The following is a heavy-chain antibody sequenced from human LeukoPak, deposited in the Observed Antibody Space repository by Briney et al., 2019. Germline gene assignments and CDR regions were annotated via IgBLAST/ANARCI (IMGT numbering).Heavy chain of an antibody. CDR2: IYSGGST. CDR3: ARGGAAAGYYYYGMDV. D-gene: IGHD4-17*01. CDR1: EFTVSSNY. Sequence: GGSLRLSCAASEFTVSSNYMNRVRQAPGKGLEWVSVIYSGGSTYYADSVKGRFTISRDNSKNTLYLQMNSLRAEDTAVYYCARGGAAAGYYYYGMDVWGQGTTVTVSS. J-gene: IGHJ6*02. V-gene: IGHV3-53*01.